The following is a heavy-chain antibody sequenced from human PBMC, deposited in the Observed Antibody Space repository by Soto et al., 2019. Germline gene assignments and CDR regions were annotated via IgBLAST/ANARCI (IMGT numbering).Heavy chain of an antibody. CDR1: GFTVSSNY. D-gene: IGHD1-1*01. Sequence: PGGSLRLSCAASGFTVSSNYMSWVRQAPGKGLEWVSVIYSGGSTYYADSVKGRFTISRHNSKNTLYLQMNSLRAEDTAVYYCARVLYNWNARGHWFDPWGQGTLDTVSS. V-gene: IGHV3-53*04. CDR2: IYSGGST. CDR3: ARVLYNWNARGHWFDP. J-gene: IGHJ5*02.